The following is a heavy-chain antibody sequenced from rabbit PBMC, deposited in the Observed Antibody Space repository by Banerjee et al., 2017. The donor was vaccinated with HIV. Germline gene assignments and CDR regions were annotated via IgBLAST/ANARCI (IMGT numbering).Heavy chain of an antibody. CDR3: ARDHGYAGGVYSTTL. J-gene: IGHJ4*01. D-gene: IGHD8-1*01. CDR1: GFSFSSGYW. V-gene: IGHV1S45*01. CDR2: IGAGSGTT. Sequence: QEQLVESGGGLVQPGASLTLTCTASGFSFSSGYWICWVRQAPGKGLEWIGCIGAGSGTTYYASWAKGRFTISKTSSTTVALQMTSLTAADTATYFCARDHGYAGGVYSTTLWGPGTLVTVS.